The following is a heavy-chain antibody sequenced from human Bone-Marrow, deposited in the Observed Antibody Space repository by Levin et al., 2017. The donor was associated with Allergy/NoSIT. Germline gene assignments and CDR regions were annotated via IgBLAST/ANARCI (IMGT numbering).Heavy chain of an antibody. CDR1: GGTFSSYA. CDR2: IIPILGIA. J-gene: IGHJ4*02. CDR3: ARDRYYDSSAAEWGDY. V-gene: IGHV1-69*04. D-gene: IGHD3-22*01. Sequence: ASVKVSCKASGGTFSSYAISWVRQAPGQGLEWMGRIIPILGIANYAQKFQGRVTITADKSTSTAYMELSSLRSEDTAVYYCARDRYYDSSAAEWGDYWGQGTLVTVSS.